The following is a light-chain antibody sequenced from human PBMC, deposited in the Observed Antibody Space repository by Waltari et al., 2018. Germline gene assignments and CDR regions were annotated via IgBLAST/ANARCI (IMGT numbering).Light chain of an antibody. CDR1: QDISNY. Sequence: DIQMTQSPSSLSASVGYRVTITCQASQDISNYLNWYQQKPGKAPNHLIYDASNLETGVPSRFSGSGSGTDFTFTISSLQPEDIATYYCQQYDNLPSITFGQGTRLEIK. J-gene: IGKJ5*01. V-gene: IGKV1-33*01. CDR3: QQYDNLPSIT. CDR2: DAS.